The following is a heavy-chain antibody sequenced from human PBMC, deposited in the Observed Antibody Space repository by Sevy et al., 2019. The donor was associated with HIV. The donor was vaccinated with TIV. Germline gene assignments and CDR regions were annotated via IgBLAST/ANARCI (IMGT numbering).Heavy chain of an antibody. CDR1: GYTLTELS. CDR3: ATDPGRVIAAAAQWGPAPYGMDV. Sequence: ASVKVSCKVSGYTLTELSMHWVRQAPGKGLEWMGGFDPEDGETIYAQKFQGRVTMTEDTSTDTAYMELNSLRSEDTAVYYCATDPGRVIAAAAQWGPAPYGMDVWGQGTTVTVSS. D-gene: IGHD6-13*01. J-gene: IGHJ6*02. CDR2: FDPEDGET. V-gene: IGHV1-24*01.